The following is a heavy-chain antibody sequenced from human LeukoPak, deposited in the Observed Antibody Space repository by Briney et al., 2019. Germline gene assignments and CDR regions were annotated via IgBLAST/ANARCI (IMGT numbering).Heavy chain of an antibody. CDR3: ASAPVLLHYFDY. Sequence: GGSLRLSCAASGFTFSSYAMHWVRQAPGKGLGWVAVISYDGSNKYYADSVKGRFTISRDNSKNTLYLQMNSLRAEDTAVYYCASAPVLLHYFDYWGQGTLVTVSS. D-gene: IGHD3-10*01. CDR2: ISYDGSNK. J-gene: IGHJ4*02. V-gene: IGHV3-30-3*01. CDR1: GFTFSSYA.